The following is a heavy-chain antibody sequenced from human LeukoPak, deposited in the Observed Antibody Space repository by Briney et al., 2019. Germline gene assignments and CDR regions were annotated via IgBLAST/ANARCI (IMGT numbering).Heavy chain of an antibody. Sequence: GRSLRLSCAASGFTFSSYAMHWVRQAPGKGLEWVAVISYDGSNKYYADSVKGRFTISRDNSKNTLYLQMNSLRAEDTAVYYCAKVPHYYGSGSYSVYWGQGTLVTVSS. J-gene: IGHJ4*02. CDR2: ISYDGSNK. CDR3: AKVPHYYGSGSYSVY. V-gene: IGHV3-30*04. CDR1: GFTFSSYA. D-gene: IGHD3-10*01.